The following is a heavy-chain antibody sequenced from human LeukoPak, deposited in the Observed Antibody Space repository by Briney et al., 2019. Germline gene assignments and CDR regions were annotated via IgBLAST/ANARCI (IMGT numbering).Heavy chain of an antibody. D-gene: IGHD3-10*01. Sequence: GGSLRLSCAASGFTFSSYAMSWIRQAPGKGLEWVSYISSSANTTHYTDSVKGRFTISRDNAKNALSLQMHSLRAEDTAVYYCAREGASGFDYWGRGTLVTVSS. CDR2: ISSSANTT. CDR1: GFTFSSYA. J-gene: IGHJ4*02. CDR3: AREGASGFDY. V-gene: IGHV3-11*04.